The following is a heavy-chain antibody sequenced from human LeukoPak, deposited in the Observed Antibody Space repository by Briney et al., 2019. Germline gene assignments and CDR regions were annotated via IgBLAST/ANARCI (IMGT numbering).Heavy chain of an antibody. J-gene: IGHJ4*02. Sequence: GGSLRLSCAASGFTVSSNYMSWVRQAPGKGLEWVSVIYSGGSTYYADSVKGRFTISRDNSKNTLYLQMNSLRAEDTAVYYCARWDAGHGYNSLGGCPDYWGQGTLVTVSS. V-gene: IGHV3-66*01. CDR3: ARWDAGHGYNSLGGCPDY. CDR2: IYSGGST. D-gene: IGHD5-24*01. CDR1: GFTVSSNY.